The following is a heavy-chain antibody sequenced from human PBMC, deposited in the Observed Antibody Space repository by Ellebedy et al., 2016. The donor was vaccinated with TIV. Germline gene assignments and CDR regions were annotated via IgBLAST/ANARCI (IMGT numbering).Heavy chain of an antibody. Sequence: SETLSLTXTVSGGSISSYYWSWIRQPPGKGLEWIGYIYYSGSTNYNPSLKSRVTISVDTSKNQFSLKLSSVTAADTAVYYCARDPSSSFGNNWFDPWGQGTLVTVSS. J-gene: IGHJ5*02. D-gene: IGHD6-13*01. CDR2: IYYSGST. CDR1: GGSISSYY. CDR3: ARDPSSSFGNNWFDP. V-gene: IGHV4-59*01.